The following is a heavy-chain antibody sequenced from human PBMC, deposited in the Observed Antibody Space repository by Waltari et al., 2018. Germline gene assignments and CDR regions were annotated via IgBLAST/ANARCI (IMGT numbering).Heavy chain of an antibody. J-gene: IGHJ4*02. Sequence: VQSGGGLVQPGGSLRLSCAASGFNLRLNRMHWVRQVPGKGLVWVARINSDGSSRSYTDSVKGRFTISRDNSKNTVYLQMDALRVEDTAVYYCAKDVAMGKSGFALDYWGQGALVTVSS. CDR3: AKDVAMGKSGFALDY. V-gene: IGHV3-74*01. D-gene: IGHD3-3*01. CDR2: INSDGSSR. CDR1: GFNLRLNR.